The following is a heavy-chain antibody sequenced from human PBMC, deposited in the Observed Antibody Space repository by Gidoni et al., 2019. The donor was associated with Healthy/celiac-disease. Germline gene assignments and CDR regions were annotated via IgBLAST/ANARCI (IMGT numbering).Heavy chain of an antibody. V-gene: IGHV3-9*01. Sequence: EVQLVESGGGLVQPGRSLRLSCAASGFTFDDYAMHWVRHVPGKGLEWVSGISWNSGSIGYADSVKGRFIISRDNAKNSLYLQMNSLRGEDTALYYCTRGNYGGELRRDYFDCWGQGTLVTVSS. CDR1: GFTFDDYA. CDR3: TRGNYGGELRRDYFDC. J-gene: IGHJ4*02. D-gene: IGHD3-10*01. CDR2: ISWNSGSI.